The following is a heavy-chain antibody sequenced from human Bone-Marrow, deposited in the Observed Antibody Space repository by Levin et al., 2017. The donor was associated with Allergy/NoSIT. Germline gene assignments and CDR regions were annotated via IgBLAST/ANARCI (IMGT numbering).Heavy chain of an antibody. CDR3: ARDRDTAMVKTLYDDGMDG. D-gene: IGHD5-18*01. J-gene: IGHJ6*02. CDR1: GFTFSSYA. CDR2: ISYDGSNK. V-gene: IGHV3-30-3*01. Sequence: PGESLKISCAASGFTFSSYAMHWVRQAPGKGLEWVAVISYDGSNKYYADSVKGRFTISRDNSKNTLYLQMNSLRAEDTAVYYCARDRDTAMVKTLYDDGMDGWGQGTTVTVSS.